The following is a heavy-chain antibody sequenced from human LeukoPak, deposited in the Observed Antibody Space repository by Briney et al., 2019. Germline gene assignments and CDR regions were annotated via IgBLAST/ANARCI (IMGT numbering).Heavy chain of an antibody. CDR1: GFTFSSYA. CDR3: AKDGGYCSGGSCYPTYYYYMDV. Sequence: PGGSLRLSCAASGFTFSSYAMHWVRQAPGKGLEWVSLISWDGGSTYYADSVKGRFTISRDNSKNSLYLQMNSLRTEDTALYYCAKDGGYCSGGSCYPTYYYYMDVWGKGTTVTISS. J-gene: IGHJ6*03. D-gene: IGHD2-15*01. V-gene: IGHV3-43*01. CDR2: ISWDGGST.